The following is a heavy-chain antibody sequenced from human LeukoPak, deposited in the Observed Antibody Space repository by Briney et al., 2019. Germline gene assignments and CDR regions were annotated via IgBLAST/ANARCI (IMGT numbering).Heavy chain of an antibody. CDR3: VRVGYDSSGYFYYFDY. J-gene: IGHJ4*02. CDR1: GYSISSGYY. Sequence: SETLSLTCAVSGYSISSGYYWGWIRQPPGKGLEWIGYIYYSGSTNYIPSLKSRVTISVDTSKNQFSLKLSSVTAADTAVYYCVRVGYDSSGYFYYFDYWGQGTLVTVSS. CDR2: IYYSGST. D-gene: IGHD3-22*01. V-gene: IGHV4-61*01.